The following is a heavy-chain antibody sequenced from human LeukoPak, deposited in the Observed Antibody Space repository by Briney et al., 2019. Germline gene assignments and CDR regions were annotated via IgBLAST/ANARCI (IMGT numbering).Heavy chain of an antibody. D-gene: IGHD2-2*01. CDR2: IYYKGRT. V-gene: IGHV4-59*01. J-gene: IGHJ5*02. CDR1: GASISNYH. Sequence: SATLSLACTVSGASISNYHWSWIRQPPGKGLEWIGYIYYKGRTIYNPSLKSRVTISLDTSKNHFSLKLSSVTAADTAVYYCARGADCSSTSCYVHWFDPWGQGTLVTVSS. CDR3: ARGADCSSTSCYVHWFDP.